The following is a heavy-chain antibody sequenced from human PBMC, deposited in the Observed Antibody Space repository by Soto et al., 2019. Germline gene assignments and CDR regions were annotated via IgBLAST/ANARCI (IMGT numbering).Heavy chain of an antibody. V-gene: IGHV3-23*01. CDR3: GRALWFGESSHYFDY. J-gene: IGHJ4*02. CDR2: IGSSGGAI. D-gene: IGHD3-10*01. Sequence: EVQLLESGGGLVQVGGSLRLSCVGSGFGFDSYAMSWVRQAPGKGLEWVSGIGSSGGAIVYADSVRGRFTISRDNSRNALYLHMHGLRAGDTAVYYCGRALWFGESSHYFDYWGQGTLVTVSS. CDR1: GFGFDSYA.